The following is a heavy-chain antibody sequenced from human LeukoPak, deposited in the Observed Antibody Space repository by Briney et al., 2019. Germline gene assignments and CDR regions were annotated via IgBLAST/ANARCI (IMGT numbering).Heavy chain of an antibody. Sequence: ASVKLSCKASGGTFSSYAISWVREAPGQGLEWMGGIIPIFGTANYAQKFQGRVTITADKSPSTAYMELSRLRSDATAVYSCARRPISIFGRVKWGELTTFDYWGQGTLVTVSS. CDR3: ARRPISIFGRVKWGELTTFDY. J-gene: IGHJ4*02. V-gene: IGHV1-69*06. CDR2: IIPIFGTA. CDR1: GGTFSSYA. D-gene: IGHD3-3*01.